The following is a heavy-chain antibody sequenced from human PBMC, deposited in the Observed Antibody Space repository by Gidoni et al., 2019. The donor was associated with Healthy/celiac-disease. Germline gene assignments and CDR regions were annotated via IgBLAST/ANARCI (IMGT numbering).Heavy chain of an antibody. J-gene: IGHJ5*02. Sequence: EVQLVESGGGLVQPGGSLRLSCAASGFTFSSYWMSWVSQAPGKGLEWVANIKKDGSEKYYVDSVKGRFTIYRDNAKNSLYLQMKSLRAEDTAVYYCAREGDGIAARPYWFDPWGQGTLVTVSA. CDR1: GFTFSSYW. CDR3: AREGDGIAARPYWFDP. D-gene: IGHD6-6*01. CDR2: IKKDGSEK. V-gene: IGHV3-7*03.